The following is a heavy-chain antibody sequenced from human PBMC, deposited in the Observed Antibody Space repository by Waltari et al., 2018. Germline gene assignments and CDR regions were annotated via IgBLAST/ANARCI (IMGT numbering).Heavy chain of an antibody. V-gene: IGHV3-48*03. D-gene: IGHD3-3*01. J-gene: IGHJ4*02. Sequence: EVQLEASGGDLVQPGGSLRLSCGASGFNFTTYECNWVRQAPGKGLEWISYISNSGSTIYYANSVKGRFTISRDNAKNSLFLQMNNLRAEDTAIYYCSRGGTDFWTGGEDRYYFDYWGRGTMVTVSS. CDR3: SRGGTDFWTGGEDRYYFDY. CDR1: GFNFTTYE. CDR2: ISNSGSTI.